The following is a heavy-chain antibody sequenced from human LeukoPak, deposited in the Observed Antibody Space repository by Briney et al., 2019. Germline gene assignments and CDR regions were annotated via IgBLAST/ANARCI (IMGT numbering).Heavy chain of an antibody. CDR1: GFTFSSYS. CDR3: ARVARSYSSGYSY. CDR2: ISSSSSTI. J-gene: IGHJ4*02. D-gene: IGHD3-22*01. V-gene: IGHV3-48*01. Sequence: PGGSLRLSCAASGFTFSSYSMNWVRQAPGKGLEWASYISSSSSTIYYADSVKGRFTISRDNAKNSLYLQMNSLRAEDTAVYYCARVARSYSSGYSYWGQGTLVTVSS.